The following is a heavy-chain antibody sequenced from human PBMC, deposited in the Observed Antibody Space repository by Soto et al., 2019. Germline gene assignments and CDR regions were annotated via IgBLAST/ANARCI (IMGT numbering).Heavy chain of an antibody. CDR3: ARGNPRESYDFWSGYYAYYYYYYMDV. CDR1: GGCLSGYY. D-gene: IGHD3-3*01. V-gene: IGHV4-34*01. CDR2: INHSGST. J-gene: IGHJ6*03. Sequence: SETLSLTCAVYGGCLSGYYRSWIRQPPGKGLEWIGEINHSGSTTYNPSLKSRVTISVDTSKNQFSLKLSSVTAADTAVYYCARGNPRESYDFWSGYYAYYYYYYMDVWGKGTTVTVS.